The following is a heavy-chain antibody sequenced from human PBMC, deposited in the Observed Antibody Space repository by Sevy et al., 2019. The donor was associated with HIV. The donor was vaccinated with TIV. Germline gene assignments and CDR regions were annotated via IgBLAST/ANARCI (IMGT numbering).Heavy chain of an antibody. J-gene: IGHJ4*02. V-gene: IGHV3-33*01. Sequence: LSLTCAASGFTFRTYGMHWVRQAPGKGLEWVAVIWFDESNTYDADSVKGRFTISRDIAKNTLHLQMNSLRSEDTAVYYCASDLEFYDYGDYGPAFMPDYWGQGTLVTVSS. CDR2: IWFDESNT. CDR3: ASDLEFYDYGDYGPAFMPDY. CDR1: GFTFRTYG. D-gene: IGHD4-17*01.